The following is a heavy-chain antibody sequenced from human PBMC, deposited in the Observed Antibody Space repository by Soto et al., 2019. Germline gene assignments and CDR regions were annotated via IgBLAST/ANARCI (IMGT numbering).Heavy chain of an antibody. D-gene: IGHD3-16*01. V-gene: IGHV3-21*06. Sequence: VQLQESGPGLVKPSGTLSLTCALSGASIITDNWWSWVRQAPGKGLEWVSSISSSSAYIYYAESVKGRFTISRDNARSTLYLQMNSLRLDDTAVYFCARDGLTFGGDWGQGTLVAVSS. CDR3: ARDGLTFGGD. J-gene: IGHJ4*02. CDR2: ISSSSAYI. CDR1: GASIITDN.